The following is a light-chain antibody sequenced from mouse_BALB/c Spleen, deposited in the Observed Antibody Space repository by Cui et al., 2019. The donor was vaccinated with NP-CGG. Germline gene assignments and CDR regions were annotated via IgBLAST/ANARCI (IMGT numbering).Light chain of an antibody. CDR1: TGAVTTTNY. CDR3: VLWYSNHWV. CDR2: GTN. V-gene: IGLV1*01. Sequence: QAVVTQESALNTSPGETVTLTCRSNTGAVTTTNYANWVQEKPDHLFPGLIGGTNNRPPGVPARFSGSLIGDKAPLTITGAQTEDEAIYFCVLWYSNHWVFGGGTKLTVL. J-gene: IGLJ1*01.